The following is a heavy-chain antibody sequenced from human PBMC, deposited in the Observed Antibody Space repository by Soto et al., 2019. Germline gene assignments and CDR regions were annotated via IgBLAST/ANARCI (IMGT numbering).Heavy chain of an antibody. CDR1: GLTFSASA. J-gene: IGHJ4*02. CDR2: IRNKADKYAT. V-gene: IGHV3-73*02. CDR3: STGRSTYGLDS. D-gene: IGHD5-18*01. Sequence: EVQLVESGGGLVQPGGSLKLSCVASGLTFSASAMHWVRQASGKGLEWVGRIRNKADKYATVYAAPVQGRFTISRDDSNNTLYLQMNSLKTEDTAVYYCSTGRSTYGLDSWGQGTLVTVSS.